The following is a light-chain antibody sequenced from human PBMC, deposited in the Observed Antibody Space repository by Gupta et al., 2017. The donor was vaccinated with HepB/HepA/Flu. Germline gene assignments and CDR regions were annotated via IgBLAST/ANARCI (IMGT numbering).Light chain of an antibody. J-gene: IGLJ3*02. CDR1: TTNIGTGND. V-gene: IGLV1-40*01. CDR3: QSYDSSLGVV. CDR2: GNS. Sequence: PGQRITIPCTASTTNIGTGNDVHWYQHLPGTAPKLLIHGNSNRPSGVPDRFSGSKSGTSASLAITGLQAEDEADYYCQSYDSSLGVVVGGGTKLTVL.